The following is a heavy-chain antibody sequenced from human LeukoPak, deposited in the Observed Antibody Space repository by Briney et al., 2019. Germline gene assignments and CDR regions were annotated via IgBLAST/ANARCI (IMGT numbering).Heavy chain of an antibody. D-gene: IGHD2-2*01. CDR3: ARRAYQPLQYRQVDY. CDR1: GGSISSYY. J-gene: IGHJ4*02. V-gene: IGHV4-59*01. CDR2: IYYSGST. Sequence: SETLSLTCTVSGGSISSYYWSWIRQPPGKGLEWIGYIYYSGSTNYNPSLKSRLTISVDTSKNQFSLKLSSVTAADTAVYYCARRAYQPLQYRQVDYWGQGTLVTVSS.